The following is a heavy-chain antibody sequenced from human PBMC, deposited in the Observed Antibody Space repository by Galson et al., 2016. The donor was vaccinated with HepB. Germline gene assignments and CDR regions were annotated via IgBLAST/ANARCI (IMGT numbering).Heavy chain of an antibody. CDR3: ARDGGQQVVRWERLRKVYYYYPMDV. Sequence: SLRLSCAASGFTFSSSVMHWVRQAPGKGLEWVAVISYDGSNKYYADSVKGRFTISRDNAKNSLYLQMNSLRDDDTAVYYCARDGGQQVVRWERLRKVYYYYPMDVWGQGTTVTVSS. CDR1: GFTFSSSV. D-gene: IGHD6-13*01. J-gene: IGHJ6*02. V-gene: IGHV3-30*03. CDR2: ISYDGSNK.